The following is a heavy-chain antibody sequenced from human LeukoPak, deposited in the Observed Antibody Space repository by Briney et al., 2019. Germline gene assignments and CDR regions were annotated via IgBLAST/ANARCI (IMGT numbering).Heavy chain of an antibody. Sequence: GGSLRLSCAASGFTFSNAWMSWVRQAPGKGLEWVGRIKSKTDGGTTDYAAPVKGRFTISRDDSKNTLYLQMNSLRPEDTAFYYCATNEDDSGSNYRAFHYWGQGTLVTVSS. CDR2: IKSKTDGGTT. CDR1: GFTFSNAW. CDR3: ATNEDDSGSNYRAFHY. V-gene: IGHV3-15*01. J-gene: IGHJ4*02. D-gene: IGHD1-26*01.